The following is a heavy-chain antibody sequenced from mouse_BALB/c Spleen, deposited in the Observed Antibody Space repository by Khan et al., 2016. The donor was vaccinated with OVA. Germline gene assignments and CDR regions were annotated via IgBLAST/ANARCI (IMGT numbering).Heavy chain of an antibody. J-gene: IGHJ3*01. CDR3: ARRGYDYGRGALFAY. D-gene: IGHD2-4*01. CDR1: GFSLTNYS. Sequence: QVQLKESGPGLVQPSQSLSITCTVSGFSLTNYSVHWVRQSPGKGLEWLGVIWSDGSTDYNAAFISRLTIRKDNSRSQVFFKMNSPQPNDTAIYYCARRGYDYGRGALFAYWGQGTLVTVSA. CDR2: IWSDGST. V-gene: IGHV2-2*02.